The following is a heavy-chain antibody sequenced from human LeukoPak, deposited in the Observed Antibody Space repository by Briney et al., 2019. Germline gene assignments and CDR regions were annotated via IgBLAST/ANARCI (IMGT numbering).Heavy chain of an antibody. CDR1: GXTFSSYA. D-gene: IGHD3-22*01. CDR3: AKDSRSGRHSSGSSYFDY. CDR2: ISGSGGST. V-gene: IGHV3-23*01. J-gene: IGHJ4*02. Sequence: TGGSLRLSCAASGXTFSSYAMSWVRQAPGKGLEWVSAISGSGGSTYYADSVKGRFTISRDNSKNTLYLQMNSLRAEDTAVYYCAKDSRSGRHSSGSSYFDYWGQGTLVTVSS.